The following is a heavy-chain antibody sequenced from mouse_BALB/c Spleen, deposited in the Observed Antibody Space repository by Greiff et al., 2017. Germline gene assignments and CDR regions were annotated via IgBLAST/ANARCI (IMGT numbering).Heavy chain of an antibody. CDR2: IRSKSNNYAT. J-gene: IGHJ3*01. V-gene: IGHV10-1*02. D-gene: IGHD1-1*02. CDR1: GFTFNTYA. Sequence: VQLKESGGGLVQPKGSLKLSCAASGFTFNTYAMNWVRQAPGKGLEWVARIRSKSNNYATYYADSVKDRFTISRDDSQSMLYLQMNNLKTDDTAIYYCVRGGSAYWGQGTLVTVSA. CDR3: VRGGSAY.